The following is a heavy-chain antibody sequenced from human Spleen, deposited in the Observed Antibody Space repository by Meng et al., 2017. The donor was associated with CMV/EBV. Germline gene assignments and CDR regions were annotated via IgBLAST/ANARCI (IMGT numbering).Heavy chain of an antibody. V-gene: IGHV3-30*02. CDR1: GFSIENYG. J-gene: IGHJ4*02. CDR3: ARVNYDFWNGPYYFDN. Sequence: GGSLRLSCAASGFSIENYGMHWIRQAPGKGLEWVAYIRYDGSDKYYADSVKGRFTISRDNSKNTLHLQMSSLKNDDTAVYYCARVNYDFWNGPYYFDNWGQGTLVTVSS. D-gene: IGHD3-3*01. CDR2: IRYDGSDK.